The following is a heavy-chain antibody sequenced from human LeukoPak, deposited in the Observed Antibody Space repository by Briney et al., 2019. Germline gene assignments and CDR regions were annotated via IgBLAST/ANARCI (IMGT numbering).Heavy chain of an antibody. D-gene: IGHD2/OR15-2a*01. J-gene: IGHJ4*02. CDR3: ARASMAVADY. CDR1: GFTFSSYA. Sequence: GRSLRLSCAASGFTFSSYAMHRVPQAPAKGLEWVPVISYDGSNNYYAPSVKGRFTISSDNSKNTLYLQMNSLRAEDTAVYYCARASMAVADYWGQGTLVTVSS. V-gene: IGHV3-30*04. CDR2: ISYDGSNN.